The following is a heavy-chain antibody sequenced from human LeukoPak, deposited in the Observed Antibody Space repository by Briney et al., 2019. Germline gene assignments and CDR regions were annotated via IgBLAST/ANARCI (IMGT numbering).Heavy chain of an antibody. J-gene: IGHJ4*02. D-gene: IGHD3-10*01. V-gene: IGHV3-23*01. Sequence: AGGSLRLSCASSGFTYSNFVMSWVRQAPGKGLEWVSSISAGGSGTYFAASVKGRFRISRDNSKSTLFLQVNSLRVEDTAIYCCATLSSGGSGSYHHYWGQGTLVTVSS. CDR3: ATLSSGGSGSYHHY. CDR1: GFTYSNFV. CDR2: ISAGGSGT.